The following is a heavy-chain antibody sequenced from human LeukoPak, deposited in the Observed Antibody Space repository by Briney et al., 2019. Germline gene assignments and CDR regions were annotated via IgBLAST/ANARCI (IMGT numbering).Heavy chain of an antibody. Sequence: SQTLSLTCAVSGVSITSGGYSWSWIRQPPGKGLEWIGFIFHSGNTYYNPSLKSQVTISVDTSKNQFSLKLNSVTAADTAVYYCARAASGYYPYWGQGTLVTVSS. CDR3: ARAASGYYPY. CDR1: GVSITSGGYS. CDR2: IFHSGNT. D-gene: IGHD3-22*01. V-gene: IGHV4-30-2*01. J-gene: IGHJ4*02.